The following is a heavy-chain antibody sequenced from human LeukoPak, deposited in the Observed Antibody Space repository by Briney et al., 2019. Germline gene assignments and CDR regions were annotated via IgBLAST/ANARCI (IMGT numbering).Heavy chain of an antibody. D-gene: IGHD3-22*01. CDR3: ARGDSNYYDSSAYST. J-gene: IGHJ5*02. CDR1: GYTFTSYY. V-gene: IGHV1-46*01. Sequence: GASVKVSCKASGYTFTSYYMHWVRQAPGQGLEWMGIINPNGGSTSSAQKFQGGVTMTRDTSTSTVYMELSSLRSEDTAMYYCARGDSNYYDSSAYSTWGQGTLVTVSS. CDR2: INPNGGST.